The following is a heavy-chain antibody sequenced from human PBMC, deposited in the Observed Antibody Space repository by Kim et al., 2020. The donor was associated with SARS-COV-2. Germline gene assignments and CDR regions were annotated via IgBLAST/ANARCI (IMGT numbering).Heavy chain of an antibody. V-gene: IGHV3-48*02. CDR2: SSSSTI. J-gene: IGHJ4*02. Sequence: SSSSTIYYADSVKGRFTISRDNAKNSLYLQVNSLRDEDTAVYYCARVGYWGQGTLVTVSS. CDR3: ARVGY.